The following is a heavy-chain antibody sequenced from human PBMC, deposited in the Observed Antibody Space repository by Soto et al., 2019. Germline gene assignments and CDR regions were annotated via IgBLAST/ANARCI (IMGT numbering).Heavy chain of an antibody. Sequence: QVQLQESGPGLVKPSETLSLTCTVSGSSISSNYWSWIRQPPGKGLEWIGYIYYSGSTIYNPSLKSRVTISVDTSKNQFSLELSSVTAADTAVYYCARDRGGSSWFDYWGQGTLVTVSS. D-gene: IGHD6-13*01. J-gene: IGHJ4*02. CDR1: GSSISSNY. V-gene: IGHV4-59*01. CDR3: ARDRGGSSWFDY. CDR2: IYYSGST.